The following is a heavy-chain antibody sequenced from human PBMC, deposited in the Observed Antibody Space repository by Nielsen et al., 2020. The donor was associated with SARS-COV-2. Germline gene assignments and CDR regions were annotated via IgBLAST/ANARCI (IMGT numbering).Heavy chain of an antibody. CDR1: GGSISSYY. D-gene: IGHD6-19*01. V-gene: IGHV4-59*01. J-gene: IGHJ4*02. CDR3: ARRASVAGTFAFDY. CDR2: IYYSGST. Sequence: GSLRLSCTVSGGSISSYYWSWIRQPPGKGLEWIGYIYYSGSTNYNPSLKSRVTISVDTSKNQFSLKLSSVTAADTAVYYCARRASVAGTFAFDYWGQGTLVTVSS.